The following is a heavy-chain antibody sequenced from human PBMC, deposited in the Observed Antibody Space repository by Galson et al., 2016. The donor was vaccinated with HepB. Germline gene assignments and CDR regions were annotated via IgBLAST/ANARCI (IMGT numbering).Heavy chain of an antibody. CDR3: ARAIRYQLLCEF. Sequence: ETLSLTCTVSGGSISTYYWSWIRQPPGMGLEWIGHIHYSRDTNLNVSLEARVTMSVDRSKNQFSLKMDSVTAADTAMYYCARAIRYQLLCEFWGQGTLVTVSS. J-gene: IGHJ1*01. D-gene: IGHD2-2*01. CDR2: IHYSRDT. CDR1: GGSISTYY. V-gene: IGHV4-59*12.